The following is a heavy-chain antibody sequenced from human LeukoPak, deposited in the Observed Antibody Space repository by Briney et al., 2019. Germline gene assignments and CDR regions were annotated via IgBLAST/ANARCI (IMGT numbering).Heavy chain of an antibody. CDR2: ISSSSSYI. CDR3: ARDPYNGAYSEGYYYYYMDV. V-gene: IGHV3-21*01. J-gene: IGHJ6*03. Sequence: GGSLRLSCAASGFTFSSYSMNWVRQAPGKGLEWVSSISSSSSYIYYADSVKGRFTISRDNAKNSLYLQMNSLRVEDTAVYYCARDPYNGAYSEGYYYYYMDVWGKGTTVTVSS. D-gene: IGHD1-1*01. CDR1: GFTFSSYS.